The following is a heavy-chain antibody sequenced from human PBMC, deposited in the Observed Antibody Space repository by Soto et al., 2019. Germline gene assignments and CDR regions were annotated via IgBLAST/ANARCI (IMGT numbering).Heavy chain of an antibody. CDR2: IYYSGST. Sequence: SETLSLTCTVSGGSISSGGYYWSWIRQHPGKGLEWIGYIYYSGSTYYNPSLKSRVTISVDTSKNQFSLKLSSVTAADTAVYYCARAITMVRGAIEGFDYWGQGTLVTVSS. CDR1: GGSISSGGYY. CDR3: ARAITMVRGAIEGFDY. V-gene: IGHV4-31*03. D-gene: IGHD3-10*01. J-gene: IGHJ4*02.